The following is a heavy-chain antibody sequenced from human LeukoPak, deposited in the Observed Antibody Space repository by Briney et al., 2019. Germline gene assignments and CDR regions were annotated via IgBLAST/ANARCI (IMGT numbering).Heavy chain of an antibody. D-gene: IGHD3-10*01. Sequence: GRSLRLSCAASGFTFSNYAMHWVRQAPGKGLEWVSSISSSSSYIYYADSVKGRFTISRDNAKNSLYLQMNSLRAEDTAVYYCARFGYGLTYYFDYWGQGTLVTVSS. CDR2: ISSSSSYI. V-gene: IGHV3-21*01. CDR1: GFTFSNYA. CDR3: ARFGYGLTYYFDY. J-gene: IGHJ4*02.